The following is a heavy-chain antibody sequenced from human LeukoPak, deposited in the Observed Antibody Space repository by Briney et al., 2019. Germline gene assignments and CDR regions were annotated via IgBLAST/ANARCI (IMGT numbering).Heavy chain of an antibody. CDR2: IYHSGST. D-gene: IGHD3-10*01. V-gene: IGHV4-4*02. CDR1: GGSISSSNW. J-gene: IGHJ5*02. Sequence: SETLSLTCAVSGGSISSSNWWSWVRQPPGKGLEWIGEIYHSGSTNYNPSLKSRVTISVDKSKNQFSLKLSSVTAADTAVYYCARDDTMVRGKGDWFDPWGQGTLVTVSS. CDR3: ARDDTMVRGKGDWFDP.